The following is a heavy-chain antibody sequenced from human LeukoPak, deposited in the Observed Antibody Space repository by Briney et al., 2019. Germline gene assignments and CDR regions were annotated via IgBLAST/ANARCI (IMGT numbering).Heavy chain of an antibody. CDR3: ARLPRDGYVDY. CDR2: IYYSGST. V-gene: IGHV4-59*01. Sequence: SETLSLTCTVSGGSISSYYWSWIRQPPGKGLEWIGYIYYSGSTNYNPSLKSRVTISVVTSKNQFSLKLSSVTAADTAVYYCARLPRDGYVDYWGQGTLVTVSS. J-gene: IGHJ4*02. CDR1: GGSISSYY. D-gene: IGHD5-24*01.